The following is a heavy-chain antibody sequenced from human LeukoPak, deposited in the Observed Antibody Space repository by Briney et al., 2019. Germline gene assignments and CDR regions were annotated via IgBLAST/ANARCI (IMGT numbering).Heavy chain of an antibody. D-gene: IGHD2-2*01. V-gene: IGHV4-34*01. CDR2: INHTGST. CDR1: GGSFSGYY. J-gene: IGHJ4*02. CDR3: ARGSTAYIRYCSSTSCVLYYFDY. Sequence: SETLSLTCAVYGGSFSGYYWSWIRQPPGKGLEWIGEINHTGSTNYNPSLKSRVTISVDTSKNQFSLKLSSVTAADTAVYYCARGSTAYIRYCSSTSCVLYYFDYWGQGTLVTVSS.